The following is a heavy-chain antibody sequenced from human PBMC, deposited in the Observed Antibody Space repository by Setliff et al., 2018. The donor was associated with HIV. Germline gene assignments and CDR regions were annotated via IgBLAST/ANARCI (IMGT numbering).Heavy chain of an antibody. CDR1: GGSITSYY. CDR2: IFYSGST. CDR3: ARHVLDYNFWSGYSTQNCFDY. D-gene: IGHD3-3*01. Sequence: PSETLSLTCTVSGGSITSYYWSWIRQPPGKGLEWIGYIFYSGSTYYSPSLKSRLTISVDTSKNQFSLNLSSVTAADTAVYYCARHVLDYNFWSGYSTQNCFDYWGQGTLVTVSS. J-gene: IGHJ4*02. V-gene: IGHV4-59*08.